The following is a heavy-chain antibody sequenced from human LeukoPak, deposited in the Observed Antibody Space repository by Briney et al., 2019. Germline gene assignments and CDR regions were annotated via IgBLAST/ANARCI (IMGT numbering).Heavy chain of an antibody. D-gene: IGHD3-10*01. J-gene: IGHJ4*02. V-gene: IGHV4-61*02. CDR1: GGSISSGNYF. CDR2: IYTNGST. CDR3: AIRGPSGSEGRAFDY. Sequence: SQTLSLTCTVSGGSISSGNYFWSWIRQPARKGLEWVGRIYTNGSTNYNPSLKSRVSISVDTSKNQFSLNLSSVIAADTAVYYCAIRGPSGSEGRAFDYWGQGALVTVSS.